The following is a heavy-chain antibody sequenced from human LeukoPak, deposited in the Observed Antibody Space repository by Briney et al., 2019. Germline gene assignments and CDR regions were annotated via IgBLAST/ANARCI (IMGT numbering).Heavy chain of an antibody. D-gene: IGHD4-17*01. J-gene: IGHJ3*02. Sequence: GRSLRLSCAASGFTVSSNYISWGRRSPGKGLEGFSGMYSGGSVDDADSVKGRFTISRDNSNNTLYLQMNSLRPEDTAVYYCARGSHAYGDYSAAFDIWGQGTMVTVSS. CDR1: GFTVSSNY. CDR2: MYSGGSV. V-gene: IGHV3-66*01. CDR3: ARGSHAYGDYSAAFDI.